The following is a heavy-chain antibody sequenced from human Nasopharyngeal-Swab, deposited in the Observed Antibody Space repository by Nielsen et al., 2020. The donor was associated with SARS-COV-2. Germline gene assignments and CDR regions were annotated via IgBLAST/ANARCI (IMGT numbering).Heavy chain of an antibody. CDR2: IKQDGSEK. CDR1: GFTFSSYW. J-gene: IGHJ3*02. D-gene: IGHD6-13*01. V-gene: IGHV3-7*01. Sequence: GGSLRLSCAASGFTFSSYWMSWVRQAPGKGLEWVANIKQDGSEKYYVDSVKGQFTISRDNAKNSLYLQMNSLRAEDTAVYYCAARYSSSWWDAFDIWGQGTMVTVSS. CDR3: AARYSSSWWDAFDI.